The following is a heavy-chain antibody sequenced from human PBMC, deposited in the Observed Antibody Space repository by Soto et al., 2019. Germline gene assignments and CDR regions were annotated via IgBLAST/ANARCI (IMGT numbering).Heavy chain of an antibody. V-gene: IGHV4-31*03. D-gene: IGHD4-4*01. CDR1: GGSISRGGYY. CDR2: IYYSGST. J-gene: IGHJ6*02. CDR3: ARDRKERGPTVDYYYYGMDV. Sequence: PSETLSLTCTVSGGSISRGGYYWSWIRQHPGKGLEWIGYIYYSGSTYYNPSLKSRVTISVDTSKNQFSLKLSSVTAADTAVYYCARDRKERGPTVDYYYYGMDVWGQGTTVTVSS.